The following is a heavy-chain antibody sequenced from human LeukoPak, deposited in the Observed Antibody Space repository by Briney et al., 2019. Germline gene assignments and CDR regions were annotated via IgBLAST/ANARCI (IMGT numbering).Heavy chain of an antibody. Sequence: PGGSLRLSCAASGFTFSDYYMSWIRQAPGKGLEWVSYISSSGSTIYYADSVKGRFTISRDNAKNSLYLQMNSLRAEDTAVYYCATRGYSSSWYYYYYYMDVWGKGTTVTVSS. J-gene: IGHJ6*03. V-gene: IGHV3-11*04. CDR2: ISSSGSTI. D-gene: IGHD6-13*01. CDR1: GFTFSDYY. CDR3: ATRGYSSSWYYYYYYMDV.